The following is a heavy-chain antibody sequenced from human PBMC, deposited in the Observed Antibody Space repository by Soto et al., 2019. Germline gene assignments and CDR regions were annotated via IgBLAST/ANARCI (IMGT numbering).Heavy chain of an antibody. CDR1: GFTFSSYA. Sequence: QVQLVESGGGVVQPGRSLRLSCAASGFTFSSYAMHWVRQAPGKGLEWVAVISYDGSNKYYADSVKGRFIISRDNSKNTLDLQMNSLRAEDTAVYYGARVQSQVREEGYFDLWGRGTLVTVSS. J-gene: IGHJ2*01. D-gene: IGHD3-10*01. CDR3: ARVQSQVREEGYFDL. CDR2: ISYDGSNK. V-gene: IGHV3-30-3*01.